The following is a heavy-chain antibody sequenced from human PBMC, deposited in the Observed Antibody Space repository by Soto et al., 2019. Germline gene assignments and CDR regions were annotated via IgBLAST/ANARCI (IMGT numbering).Heavy chain of an antibody. CDR1: GGSISNHY. D-gene: IGHD3-3*01. V-gene: IGHV4-59*11. Sequence: PSEPQSLTWSVSGGSISNHYGSWSRQPPGKGLEWIGYVYYSGSTNYNPSLKSRVTISVDTSKKQFSLKLSSVTAADTAVYYCASYNFGVFFDYWGQGALVTVS. CDR2: VYYSGST. CDR3: ASYNFGVFFDY. J-gene: IGHJ4*02.